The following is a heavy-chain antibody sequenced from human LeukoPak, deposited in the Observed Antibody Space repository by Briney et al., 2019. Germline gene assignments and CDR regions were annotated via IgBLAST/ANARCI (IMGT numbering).Heavy chain of an antibody. Sequence: SETLSLTCTVSGGSISSYYWSWIRQPPGKGLEWIGYIYYSGSTNYNPSLKSRVTMSVDTSKNQFSLKLSSVTAADTAVYYCARVLVGAMYLDYWGQGTLVTVSS. CDR3: ARVLVGAMYLDY. D-gene: IGHD1-26*01. J-gene: IGHJ4*02. V-gene: IGHV4-59*12. CDR1: GGSISSYY. CDR2: IYYSGST.